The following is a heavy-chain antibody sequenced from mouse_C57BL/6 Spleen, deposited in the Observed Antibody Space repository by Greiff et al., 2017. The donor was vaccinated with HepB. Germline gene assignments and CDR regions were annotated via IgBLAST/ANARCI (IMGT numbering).Heavy chain of an antibody. D-gene: IGHD3-2*02. CDR1: GYTFTNYW. CDR2: IYPGGGYT. V-gene: IGHV1-63*01. Sequence: VQVVESGAELVRPGTSVKMSCKASGYTFTNYWIGWAKQRPGHGLEWIGDIYPGGGYTNYNEKFKGKATLTADKPSSTAYMQFSSLTSEDSAIYYCDTSNSTGPFDYWGQGTTLTVSS. J-gene: IGHJ2*01. CDR3: DTSNSTGPFDY.